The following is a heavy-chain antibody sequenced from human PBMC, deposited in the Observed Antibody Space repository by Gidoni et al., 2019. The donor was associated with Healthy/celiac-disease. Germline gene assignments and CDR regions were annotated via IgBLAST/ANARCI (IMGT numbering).Heavy chain of an antibody. CDR3: AKVGVRGYSYGPIHFQH. D-gene: IGHD5-18*01. CDR1: GFAFDDSA. CDR2: ISWKSGSI. Sequence: EVQLVESGGGLVQPGRSLRLSCAASGFAFDDSAMHWVRQAPGKGLEWVSGISWKSGSIGYADSVKGRFTISRDNAKNSLYLQMNSLRAEDTALYYCAKVGVRGYSYGPIHFQHWGQGTLVTVSS. J-gene: IGHJ1*01. V-gene: IGHV3-9*01.